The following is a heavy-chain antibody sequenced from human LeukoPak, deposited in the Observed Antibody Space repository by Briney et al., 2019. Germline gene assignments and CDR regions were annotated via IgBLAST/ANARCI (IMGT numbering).Heavy chain of an antibody. CDR3: ARSFLPSSWYSSFDY. J-gene: IGHJ4*02. CDR2: IKQDGTEK. D-gene: IGHD6-13*01. V-gene: IGHV3-7*01. Sequence: GGSLRLSCAASGFTFTTYWMSWVRQAPGKGLEWVANIKQDGTEKYYVDSVKRRFTISRDNAKNSLYLQMNSLRAEDTAVYYCARSFLPSSWYSSFDYWGQGTLVTVSS. CDR1: GFTFTTYW.